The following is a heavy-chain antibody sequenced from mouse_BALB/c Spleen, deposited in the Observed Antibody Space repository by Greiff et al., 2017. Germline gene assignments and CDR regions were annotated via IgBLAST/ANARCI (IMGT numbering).Heavy chain of an antibody. J-gene: IGHJ4*01. CDR3: ARYGYYGPYYAMDY. D-gene: IGHD1-1*01. Sequence: VQLKESGPELVKPGASVKMSCKASGYTFTSYVMHWVKQKPGQGLEWIGYINPYNDGTKYNEKFKGKATLTSDKSSSTAYMELSSLTSEDSAVYYCARYGYYGPYYAMDYWGQGTSVTVSS. CDR1: GYTFTSYV. V-gene: IGHV1-14*01. CDR2: INPYNDGT.